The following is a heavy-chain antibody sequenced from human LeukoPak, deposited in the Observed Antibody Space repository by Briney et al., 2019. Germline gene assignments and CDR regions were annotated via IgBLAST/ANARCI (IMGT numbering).Heavy chain of an antibody. D-gene: IGHD3-3*01. V-gene: IGHV1-46*01. Sequence: ASVKVSCKASGYTFTSYYMHWVRQAPGQGLEWMGIINPSGGSTSYAQKFQGRVTMTRDTSTSTVYMELSSLRSEDTAVYYCVRSFLASDYYYGMDVWGQGTTVTVSS. CDR1: GYTFTSYY. CDR2: INPSGGST. CDR3: VRSFLASDYYYGMDV. J-gene: IGHJ6*02.